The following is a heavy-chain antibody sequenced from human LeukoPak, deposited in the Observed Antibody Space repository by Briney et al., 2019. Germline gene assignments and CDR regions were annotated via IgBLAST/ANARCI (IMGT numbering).Heavy chain of an antibody. V-gene: IGHV3-23*01. D-gene: IGHD5-18*01. CDR3: AKDFWSVDTAMVFDY. CDR2: ISGSGGST. J-gene: IGHJ4*02. Sequence: PGGSLRLSCAASGFTFSSYAMSWVRQAPGKGLEWVSAISGSGGSTYYADSVKGRFTISRDNSKNTLYLQMNSLRAEDTAVYYCAKDFWSVDTAMVFDYWGQGTLVTVSS. CDR1: GFTFSSYA.